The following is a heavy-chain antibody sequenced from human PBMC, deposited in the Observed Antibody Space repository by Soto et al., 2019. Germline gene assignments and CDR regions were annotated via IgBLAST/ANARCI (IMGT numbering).Heavy chain of an antibody. CDR1: GGTFSSYA. CDR3: ARDCSSTSCYTDYYYYGMDV. D-gene: IGHD2-2*02. V-gene: IGHV1-69*13. CDR2: IIPIFGTA. Sequence: SVKVSCKASGGTFSSYAISWVRQAPGQGLEWMGGIIPIFGTANYAQNFQGRVTITADESTSTAYMELSSLRSEDTAVYYCARDCSSTSCYTDYYYYGMDVWGQGTTVTVSS. J-gene: IGHJ6*02.